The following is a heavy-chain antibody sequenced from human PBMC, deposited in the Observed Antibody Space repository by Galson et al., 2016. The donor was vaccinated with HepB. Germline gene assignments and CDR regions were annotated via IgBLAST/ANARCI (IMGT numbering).Heavy chain of an antibody. Sequence: SLRLSCAGSGFTFSSYVMTWVRQTPGKGLEWVSTISDSAQITYYADSVKGRFAFSRDNSKNTLYLQMNSLRAEDTAVYYCAKGFGTTATFWEYQYYLDVWGRGTTVTVSS. J-gene: IGHJ6*03. V-gene: IGHV3-23*01. D-gene: IGHD1-1*01. CDR1: GFTFSSYV. CDR2: ISDSAQIT. CDR3: AKGFGTTATFWEYQYYLDV.